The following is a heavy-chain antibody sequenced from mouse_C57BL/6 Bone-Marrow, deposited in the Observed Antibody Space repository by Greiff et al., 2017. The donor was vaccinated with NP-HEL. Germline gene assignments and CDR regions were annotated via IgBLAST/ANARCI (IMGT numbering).Heavy chain of an antibody. Sequence: QVQLKQSGAELARPGASVKLSCKASGYTFTSYGISWVKQRTGQGLEWIGEIYPRSGNTYYNEKFKGKATLTADKSSSTAYMELRSLTSEGSAVYFCARARSGWRRDYRGPGTTLTVSS. J-gene: IGHJ2*01. CDR2: IYPRSGNT. D-gene: IGHD3-2*02. CDR3: ARARSGWRRDY. CDR1: GYTFTSYG. V-gene: IGHV1-81*01.